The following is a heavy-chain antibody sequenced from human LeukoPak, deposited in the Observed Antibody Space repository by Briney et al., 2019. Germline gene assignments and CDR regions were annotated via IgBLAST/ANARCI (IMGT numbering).Heavy chain of an antibody. D-gene: IGHD6-6*01. CDR3: AKDVETSIAARQLGGY. Sequence: GGSLRLSCAASGFTFSSYAMSWVRQAPGKGLEWVSAISGSGGSTHYADSVKGRFTISRDNSKNTLYLQMNSLRAEDTAVYYCAKDVETSIAARQLGGYWGQGTLVTVSS. J-gene: IGHJ4*02. CDR2: ISGSGGST. CDR1: GFTFSSYA. V-gene: IGHV3-23*01.